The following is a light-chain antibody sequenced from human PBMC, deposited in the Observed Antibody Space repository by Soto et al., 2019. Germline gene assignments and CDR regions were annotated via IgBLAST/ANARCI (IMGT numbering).Light chain of an antibody. CDR2: AAS. CDR3: QQNNSTPIT. J-gene: IGKJ5*01. V-gene: IGKV1-39*01. Sequence: DILMTQSPSSLSASLGERVTISCRASQSVSSYLTWYQQKPGQAPKLLIYAASSLPSGVPSRFSGSGSGTDFTLTISSLQPEDCATYYCQQNNSTPITFGRGTRVEI. CDR1: QSVSSY.